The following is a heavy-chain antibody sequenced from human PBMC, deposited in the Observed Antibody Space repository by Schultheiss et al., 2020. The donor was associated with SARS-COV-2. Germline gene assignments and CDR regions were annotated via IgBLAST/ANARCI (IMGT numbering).Heavy chain of an antibody. J-gene: IGHJ4*02. V-gene: IGHV4-59*06. D-gene: IGHD3-3*01. CDR1: GGSISSYY. CDR2: IHHSGST. Sequence: SETLSLTCTVSGGSISSYYWSWIRQPPGKGLEWIGYIHHSGSTYYNPSLKSRVIISVDTSKNQFSLKLSSVTAADTAVYYCASGWSGYRWLVYWGQGTLVTVSS. CDR3: ASGWSGYRWLVY.